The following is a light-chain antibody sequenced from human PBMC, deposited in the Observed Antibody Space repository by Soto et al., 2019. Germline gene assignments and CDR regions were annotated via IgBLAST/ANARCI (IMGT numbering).Light chain of an antibody. J-gene: IGKJ1*01. CDR3: QQNNSFPRT. Sequence: DIQMTQSPSSGSASVGDSVTITCRASQDISSWLAWYQQKPGKAPNLLIYAASSLQSGVPSRFSGSGSGTDFTLTINSLQPEDIATYYCQQNNSFPRTFGQGTKVEVK. CDR1: QDISSW. V-gene: IGKV1-12*01. CDR2: AAS.